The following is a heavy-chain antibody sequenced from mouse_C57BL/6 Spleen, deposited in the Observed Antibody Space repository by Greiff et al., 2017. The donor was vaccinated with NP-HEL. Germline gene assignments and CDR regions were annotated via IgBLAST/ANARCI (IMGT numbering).Heavy chain of an antibody. D-gene: IGHD4-1*01. CDR3: TREGNWAFAY. CDR1: GFTFSSYA. J-gene: IGHJ3*01. V-gene: IGHV5-9-1*02. CDR2: ISSGGDYI. Sequence: EVQLVESGEGLVKPGGSLKLSCAASGFTFSSYAMSWVRQTPEKRLEWVAYISSGGDYIYYADTVKGRFTISRDNARNTLYLQMGSLKSEDTAMYYCTREGNWAFAYWGQGTLVTVSA.